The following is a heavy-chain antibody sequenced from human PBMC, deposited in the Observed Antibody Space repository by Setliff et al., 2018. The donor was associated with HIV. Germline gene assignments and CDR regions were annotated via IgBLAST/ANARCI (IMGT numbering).Heavy chain of an antibody. CDR3: ARALYGDYGGDLNWLDP. V-gene: IGHV7-4-1*02. CDR2: INTNSGSP. D-gene: IGHD4-17*01. J-gene: IGHJ5*02. Sequence: ASVKVSCKASGYTFTSYGISWVRQAPGQGLEWMGWINTNSGSPTYAQAFTGRFLFSVDTVVATAYLQINNLKTEDTAVYYCARALYGDYGGDLNWLDPWGQGTRVTVSS. CDR1: GYTFTSYG.